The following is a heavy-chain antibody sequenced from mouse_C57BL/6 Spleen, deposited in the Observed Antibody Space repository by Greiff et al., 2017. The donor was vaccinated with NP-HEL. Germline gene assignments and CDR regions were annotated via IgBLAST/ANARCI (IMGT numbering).Heavy chain of an antibody. J-gene: IGHJ2*01. V-gene: IGHV1-15*01. D-gene: IGHD1-1*01. Sequence: QVQLQQSGAELVRPGASVTLSCKASGYTFTDYEMHWVKQTPVHGLEWIGAIDPETGGTAYNQKFKGKAILTADKSSSTAYMELRSLTSEDSAVYYCTRDYYYGSSYVYFDYWGQGTTLTVSS. CDR2: IDPETGGT. CDR1: GYTFTDYE. CDR3: TRDYYYGSSYVYFDY.